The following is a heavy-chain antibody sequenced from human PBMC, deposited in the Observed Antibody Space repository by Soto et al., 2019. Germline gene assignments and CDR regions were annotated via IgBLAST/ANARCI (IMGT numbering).Heavy chain of an antibody. D-gene: IGHD5-12*01. CDR3: AKGRDGYNYDY. Sequence: GSLRPACSASGFTFSSYGMHWVRQAPGKGLEWVAVISYDGSNKYYADSVKGRFTISRDNSKNTLYLQMNSLRAEDTAVYYCAKGRDGYNYDYWGQGTLVTVYS. J-gene: IGHJ4*02. CDR1: GFTFSSYG. CDR2: ISYDGSNK. V-gene: IGHV3-30*18.